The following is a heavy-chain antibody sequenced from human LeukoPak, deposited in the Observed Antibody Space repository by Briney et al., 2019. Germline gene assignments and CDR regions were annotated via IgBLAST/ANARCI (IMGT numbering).Heavy chain of an antibody. Sequence: GGSLRLSCAASGFTFRRHWMHWVRQASGKGLVWVSRINGDGSATYYADSVKGRFSISRDNPKNTLYLHMHSLRADDTAVYYCAREEEMATNTDYWGQGTLVTVSS. CDR2: INGDGSAT. D-gene: IGHD5-24*01. V-gene: IGHV3-74*01. CDR3: AREEEMATNTDY. J-gene: IGHJ4*02. CDR1: GFTFRRHW.